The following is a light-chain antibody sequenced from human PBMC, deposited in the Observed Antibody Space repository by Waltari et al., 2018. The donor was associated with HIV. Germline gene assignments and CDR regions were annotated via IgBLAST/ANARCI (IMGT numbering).Light chain of an antibody. V-gene: IGKV1-39*01. J-gene: IGKJ3*01. CDR2: AWS. CDR1: QDIIKY. Sequence: DIQMAQPQSPLSASIGDRATITCRASQDIIKYVDWYRNKPGPAPHHLICAWSPLHLWAPSRFRGSVSWTDFTLPISRLQPEDFASYYCEQTYLPPLTFGPGTKVDL. CDR3: EQTYLPPLT.